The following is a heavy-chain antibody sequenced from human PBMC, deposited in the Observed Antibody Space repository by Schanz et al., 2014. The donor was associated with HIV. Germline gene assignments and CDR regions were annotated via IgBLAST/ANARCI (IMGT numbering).Heavy chain of an antibody. Sequence: QVQLVESGGGVVQPGRSLRLSCTASGFTFSTFGMHWVRQAPGKGLECVAVISYDGSKKYYADSVKGRFTISRDNSKNTLFVELNSLRPEDTAVYYCGKDGSRKVRFLEGPGYYLDHWGQGALVTVSS. J-gene: IGHJ4*02. CDR1: GFTFSTFG. CDR2: ISYDGSKK. D-gene: IGHD3-3*01. CDR3: GKDGSRKVRFLEGPGYYLDH. V-gene: IGHV3-30*18.